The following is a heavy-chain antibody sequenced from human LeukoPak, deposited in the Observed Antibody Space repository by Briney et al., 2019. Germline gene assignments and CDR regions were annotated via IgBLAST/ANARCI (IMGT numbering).Heavy chain of an antibody. V-gene: IGHV4-59*08. Sequence: SETLSLTCTVSSGSISTDYWSWIRQPPGKGLEWIGYIYYIGSTNYNPSLKSRVTISVDTSKNQFSLKLSSVTAADTAVYYCARHENVLGYCSGGSCYDDAFDIWGQGTMVTVSS. CDR3: ARHENVLGYCSGGSCYDDAFDI. CDR1: SGSISTDY. J-gene: IGHJ3*02. D-gene: IGHD2-15*01. CDR2: IYYIGST.